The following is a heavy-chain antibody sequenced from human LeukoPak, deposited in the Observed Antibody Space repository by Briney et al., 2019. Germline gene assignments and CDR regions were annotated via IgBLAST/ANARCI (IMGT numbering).Heavy chain of an antibody. Sequence: KPSETLSLTCAVSGYSISSGYYWGWIRQPPGKGLEWIGSIYHSGSTYYNPSLKSQVTISVDTSKNQFSLKLSSVTAADTAVYYCARRPGAFGAFDIWGQGTMVTVSS. D-gene: IGHD1-26*01. CDR2: IYHSGST. CDR1: GYSISSGYY. J-gene: IGHJ3*02. V-gene: IGHV4-38-2*01. CDR3: ARRPGAFGAFDI.